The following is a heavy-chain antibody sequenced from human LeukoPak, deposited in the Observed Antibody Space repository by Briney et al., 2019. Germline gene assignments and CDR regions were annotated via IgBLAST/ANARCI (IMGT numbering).Heavy chain of an antibody. CDR3: ARDWFDWGHFDY. J-gene: IGHJ4*02. V-gene: IGHV4-30-4*08. CDR1: GGSIXSGDYY. CDR2: IYYPWIP. Sequence: TCPXSGGSIXSGDYYWSWIRQPTGKGLGGIWYIYYPWIPYYTPSLKRRLTISVDTSKNQFSLKLSSATAADTAVYYCARDWFDWGHFDYWGQGTLVTVSS. D-gene: IGHD3-9*01.